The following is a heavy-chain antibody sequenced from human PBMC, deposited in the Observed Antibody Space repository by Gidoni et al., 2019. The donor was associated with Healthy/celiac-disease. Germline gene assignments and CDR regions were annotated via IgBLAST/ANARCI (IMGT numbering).Heavy chain of an antibody. Sequence: QVQLVESGGGVVQPGRSLRLSCAASGFTFSSYGMHWVRQAPGKGLEWVAVISYDGSNKYYADSVKGRFTISRDNSKNTLYLQMNSLRAEDTAVYYCAKIAAAAYDAFDIWGQGTMVTVSS. V-gene: IGHV3-30*18. CDR2: ISYDGSNK. J-gene: IGHJ3*02. CDR1: GFTFSSYG. D-gene: IGHD6-13*01. CDR3: AKIAAAAYDAFDI.